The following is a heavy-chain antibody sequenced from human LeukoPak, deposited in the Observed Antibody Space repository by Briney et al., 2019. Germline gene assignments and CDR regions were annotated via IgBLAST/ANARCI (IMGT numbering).Heavy chain of an antibody. CDR2: ISGYNVNT. V-gene: IGHV1-18*04. Sequence: ASVKVSCKASGYTFTSYGISWVRQAPGQGLEWMGWISGYNVNTNYAQKLQGRVTMTTDTSTSTAYMELGSLRSDDTAMYYCARDQYSWNPWEYGMDVWGKGTTVTVSS. CDR3: ARDQYSWNPWEYGMDV. CDR1: GYTFTSYG. J-gene: IGHJ6*04. D-gene: IGHD1-1*01.